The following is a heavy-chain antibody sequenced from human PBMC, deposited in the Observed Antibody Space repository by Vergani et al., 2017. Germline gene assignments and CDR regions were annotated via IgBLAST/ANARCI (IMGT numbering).Heavy chain of an antibody. D-gene: IGHD5-24*01. V-gene: IGHV3-23*01. CDR2: IKNTGDST. CDR3: GRGSDNYN. Sequence: EVQLLQSEGAVVQPGGSLRLSCVACGFNFSSHAMSWVRKGHGQVVEWVSSIKNTGDSTHYADSVKGRFTISRENSKNTLYLQMNSLRVEVTAVYYCGRGSDNYNWGQGTLVTVSS. J-gene: IGHJ4*02. CDR1: GFNFSSHA.